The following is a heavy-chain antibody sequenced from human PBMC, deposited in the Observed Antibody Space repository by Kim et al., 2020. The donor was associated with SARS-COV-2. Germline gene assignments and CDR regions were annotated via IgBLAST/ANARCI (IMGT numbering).Heavy chain of an antibody. CDR3: VKDRIIYYDSSGYWNYFHC. V-gene: IGHV3-30*18. J-gene: IGHJ4*02. Sequence: GGSLRLSCAASGFTFSSYGMHWVRQAPGKGLEWMAVISYDGTNKYYVDSVKGRFTISRDNSKNTLYLQMNSLRAEDTAVYYCVKDRIIYYDSSGYWNYFHCWGQGTLVTVSS. D-gene: IGHD3-22*01. CDR2: ISYDGTNK. CDR1: GFTFSSYG.